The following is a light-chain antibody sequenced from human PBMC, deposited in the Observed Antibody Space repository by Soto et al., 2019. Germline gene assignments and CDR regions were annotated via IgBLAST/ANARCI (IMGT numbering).Light chain of an antibody. Sequence: PGERATLSCRVSQSVRSTSLAWYQQKPGQAPRLLIYGASSRATGIPDRFSGGGSGTDFTLTIRRLEPEDFAVYYCQINGSSPPITFGKGKRLANK. CDR2: GAS. J-gene: IGKJ5*01. CDR1: QSVRSTS. CDR3: QINGSSPPIT. V-gene: IGKV3-20*01.